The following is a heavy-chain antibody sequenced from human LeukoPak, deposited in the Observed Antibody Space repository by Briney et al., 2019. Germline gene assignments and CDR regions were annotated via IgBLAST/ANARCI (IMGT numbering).Heavy chain of an antibody. CDR1: GFTFDDYG. CDR3: AREAEEDYYDTSGYSSRSYFDL. J-gene: IGHJ2*01. D-gene: IGHD3-22*01. CDR2: INWNGGIT. V-gene: IGHV3-20*04. Sequence: GGSLRLSCAASGFTFDDYGVSWVRQAPGKGLEWVSSINWNGGITNYADSVKGRFTISRDNAKNSLYLQMNSLRAEDTALYYCAREAEEDYYDTSGYSSRSYFDLWGRGTLVTVSS.